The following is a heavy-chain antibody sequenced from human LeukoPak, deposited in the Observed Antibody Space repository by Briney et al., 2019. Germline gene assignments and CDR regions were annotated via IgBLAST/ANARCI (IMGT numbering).Heavy chain of an antibody. J-gene: IGHJ4*02. CDR1: GYTFTSYG. Sequence: ASVKVSCKASGYTFTSYGISWVRQAPGQGLEWMGWISAYNGNTNYAQKLQGRVTMTTDISTSTAYMELRSLRSDDTAVYYCARDDPLSDGSYYDYWGQGTLVTVSS. V-gene: IGHV1-18*01. CDR3: ARDDPLSDGSYYDY. CDR2: ISAYNGNT. D-gene: IGHD1-26*01.